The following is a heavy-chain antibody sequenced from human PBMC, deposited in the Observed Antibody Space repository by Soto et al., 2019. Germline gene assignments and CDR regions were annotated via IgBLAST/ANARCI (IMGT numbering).Heavy chain of an antibody. CDR2: IYYSGST. CDR1: GGSISGYY. V-gene: IGHV4-59*01. CDR3: ARDNHFGGLDV. J-gene: IGHJ6*02. Sequence: SETLSLTCTVSGGSISGYYWSWIRQPPGKGLEWIGYIYYSGSTNYNPSLKSRVTISVDTSKNQFSLKLSSVTAADTAVYYCARDNHFGGLDVWGQRTTVTVS. D-gene: IGHD3-10*01.